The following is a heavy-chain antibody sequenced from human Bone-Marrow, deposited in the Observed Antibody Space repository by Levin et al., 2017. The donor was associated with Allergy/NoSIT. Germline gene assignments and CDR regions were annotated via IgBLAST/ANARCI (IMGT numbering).Heavy chain of an antibody. CDR3: ARDWRNWNVSGDAFDI. J-gene: IGHJ3*02. CDR2: ISAYNGNT. CDR1: GYTFTSYG. Sequence: GESLKISCKASGYTFTSYGISWVRQAPGQGLEWMGWISAYNGNTNYAQKLQGRVTMTTDTSTSTAYMELRSLRSDDTAVYYCARDWRNWNVSGDAFDIWGQGTMVTVSS. D-gene: IGHD1-1*01. V-gene: IGHV1-18*01.